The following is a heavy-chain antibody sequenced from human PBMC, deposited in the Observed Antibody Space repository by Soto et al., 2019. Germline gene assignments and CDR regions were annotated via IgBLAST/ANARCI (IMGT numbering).Heavy chain of an antibody. CDR3: TTEMRHTSGWYGAFDI. J-gene: IGHJ3*02. Sequence: DVQLVESGGGLVQPGGSLRLSCAASGLTFSNAWMSWVRQAPGKGLEWVGRFKSKGDGGAADYPAPVKGRFTMSRDESKNTVYLQMNSLNTEDTAVYFCTTEMRHTSGWYGAFDIWGQGTTVTVSS. CDR2: FKSKGDGGAA. D-gene: IGHD6-19*01. V-gene: IGHV3-15*01. CDR1: GLTFSNAW.